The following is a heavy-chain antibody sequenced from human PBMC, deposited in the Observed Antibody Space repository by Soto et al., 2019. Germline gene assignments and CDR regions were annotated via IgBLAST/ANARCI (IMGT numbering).Heavy chain of an antibody. CDR1: GGTFSSYT. J-gene: IGHJ6*02. Sequence: QVQLVQSGAEVKKPGSSVKVSCKASGGTFSSYTISWVRQAPGQGLEWMGRIIPILGIANYAQKFQGRVTITADKSTSTAYMELSTLRSEDTAVYYCARGIAAAGPYYYSYYGMDVWGQGTTVTVSS. CDR3: ARGIAAAGPYYYSYYGMDV. D-gene: IGHD6-13*01. CDR2: IIPILGIA. V-gene: IGHV1-69*02.